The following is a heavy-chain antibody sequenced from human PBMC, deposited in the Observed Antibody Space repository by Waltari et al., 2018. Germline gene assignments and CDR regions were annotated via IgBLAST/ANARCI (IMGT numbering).Heavy chain of an antibody. V-gene: IGHV3-23*01. CDR1: EFTFSHYA. CDR2: ISGSGDST. J-gene: IGHJ4*02. CDR3: ANSTLKGYY. Sequence: EVQLLESGGGLAQPGGSLRLSCEASEFTFSHYAMSWVRQAPGKGLEWISGISGSGDSTYYADSVTGRFTISRDNSKNTLYLQMNSLRAEDTAVYYCANSTLKGYYWGQGTLVTVSS.